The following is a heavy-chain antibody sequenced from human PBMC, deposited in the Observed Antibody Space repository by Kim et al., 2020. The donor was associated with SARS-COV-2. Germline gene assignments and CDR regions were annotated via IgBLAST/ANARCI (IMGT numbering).Heavy chain of an antibody. V-gene: IGHV4-4*09. J-gene: IGHJ4*02. Sequence: TNYNPSLKSRVTISVDTSKNQFSLKLSSVTAADTAVYYCARFSSGWLFDYWGQGTLVTVSS. CDR2: T. D-gene: IGHD6-19*01. CDR3: ARFSSGWLFDY.